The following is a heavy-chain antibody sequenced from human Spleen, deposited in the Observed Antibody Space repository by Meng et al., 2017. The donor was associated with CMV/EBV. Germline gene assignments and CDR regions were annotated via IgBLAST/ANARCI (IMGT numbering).Heavy chain of an antibody. CDR3: TRSKIRMVRGVIITPPSDYKYGMDV. V-gene: IGHV1-69*05. J-gene: IGHJ6*02. D-gene: IGHD3-10*01. CDR2: IIPVFGTV. Sequence: SVKVSCKTSGGTFRSYAITWVRQAPGQGLEWMGGIIPVFGTVDYAQKFQGRVTITTDESMSTAYMELSTLRSEDTAVYYCTRSKIRMVRGVIITPPSDYKYGMDVWGQGATVTVSS. CDR1: GGTFRSYA.